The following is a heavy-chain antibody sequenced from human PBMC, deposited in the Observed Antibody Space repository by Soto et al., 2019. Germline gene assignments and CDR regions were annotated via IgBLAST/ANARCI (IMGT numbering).Heavy chain of an antibody. CDR1: GGSFKSGSYS. CDR2: VYHTGRT. CDR3: ARDFAYFDY. V-gene: IGHV4-61*01. D-gene: IGHD3-3*01. J-gene: IGHJ4*02. Sequence: SETLSLTCTVSGGSFKSGSYSWSWIRQPPGKGLEWIGYVYHTGRTSYNPSLKSRVSISMDTSKNQFSLNLDPVTAADTAVYFCARDFAYFDYWGQGTLVTVSS.